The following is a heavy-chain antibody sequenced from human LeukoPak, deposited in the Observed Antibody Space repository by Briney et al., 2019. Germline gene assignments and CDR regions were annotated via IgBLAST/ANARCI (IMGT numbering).Heavy chain of an antibody. CDR3: AKSGDYRLDP. J-gene: IGHJ5*02. Sequence: SQTLSLTCAISGDSVSSNSAAWNWIRQSPSRGPEWLGKTYYRSKWYNDYAVSVKSRITVNPDTSKNQFSLQLNSVTPEDTAVYYCAKSGDYRLDPWGQGTLVTVSS. CDR1: GDSVSSNSAA. CDR2: TYYRSKWYN. D-gene: IGHD3-10*01. V-gene: IGHV6-1*01.